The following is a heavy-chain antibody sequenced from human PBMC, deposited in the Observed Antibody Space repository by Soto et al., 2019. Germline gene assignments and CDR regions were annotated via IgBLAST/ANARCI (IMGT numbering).Heavy chain of an antibody. V-gene: IGHV4-31*03. CDR3: AREMGWNSIIDY. Sequence: QVQLQESGPGLVKPSQTLSLTCTVSGGSISSGGYYWSWIRQHPGKGLEWIGYIYYSGSTYYNPSLKSRVTISVDTSKNQFALKLSSVTAADTAVYYCAREMGWNSIIDYWGQGTLVTVSS. J-gene: IGHJ4*02. CDR2: IYYSGST. CDR1: GGSISSGGYY. D-gene: IGHD1-7*01.